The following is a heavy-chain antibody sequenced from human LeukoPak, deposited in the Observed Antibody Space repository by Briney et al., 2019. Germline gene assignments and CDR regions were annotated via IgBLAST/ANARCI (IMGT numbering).Heavy chain of an antibody. D-gene: IGHD6-19*01. V-gene: IGHV3-49*04. J-gene: IGHJ4*02. CDR1: GFTFSDYD. CDR2: IRSKAYGGTT. CDR3: TRVPDSSAWVYFAY. Sequence: GGSLRLSCTASGFTFSDYDMSWVRQAPGKGLEWVGFIRSKAYGGTTEYAASVKGRFTISRDDSKSIAYLQMNSLKTEDTAVYYCTRVPDSSAWVYFAYEGQGPGVTVSS.